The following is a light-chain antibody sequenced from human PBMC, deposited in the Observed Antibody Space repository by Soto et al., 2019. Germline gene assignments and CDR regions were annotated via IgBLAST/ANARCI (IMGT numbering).Light chain of an antibody. V-gene: IGLV4-69*01. Sequence: QSVLSQSPSASASLGASVKLTCTLSSGHSSFGIAWLQQQPERGPRFLMTLNNDGSHTRGDGIPDRFSGSSSGAERYLTISSLQSDDEADYYCQTWDTGTRVFGGGTQLTVL. CDR2: LNNDGSH. CDR3: QTWDTGTRV. CDR1: SGHSSFG. J-gene: IGLJ7*01.